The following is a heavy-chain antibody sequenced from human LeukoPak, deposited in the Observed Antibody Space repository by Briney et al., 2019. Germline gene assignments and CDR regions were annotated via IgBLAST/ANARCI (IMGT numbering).Heavy chain of an antibody. CDR2: IKQDGSEK. J-gene: IGHJ4*02. D-gene: IGHD5-24*01. V-gene: IGHV3-7*01. CDR1: GFTFSDYY. CDR3: ARDQRWLQFS. Sequence: GGSLRLSCAASGFTFSDYYMSWIRQAPGKGLEWVANIKQDGSEKYYVDSVKGRFTISRDNAKNSLYLQMNSLRAEDTAVYYCARDQRWLQFSGGQGTLVTVSS.